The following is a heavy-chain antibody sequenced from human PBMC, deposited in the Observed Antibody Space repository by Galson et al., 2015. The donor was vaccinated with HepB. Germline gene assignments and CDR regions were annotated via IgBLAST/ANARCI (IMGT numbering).Heavy chain of an antibody. V-gene: IGHV3-74*01. CDR3: ARDPFERLGIGSGGWYFDL. J-gene: IGHJ2*01. Sequence: SLRLSCAASGFTFSNYWMHWVRQAPGKGLVWVSRLNSDGSTTSYADFAKGRFTISRDNAKNTLFLQMNTLRAEDTAVYYCARDPFERLGIGSGGWYFDLWGRGTLVTVSS. D-gene: IGHD3-10*01. CDR2: LNSDGSTT. CDR1: GFTFSNYW.